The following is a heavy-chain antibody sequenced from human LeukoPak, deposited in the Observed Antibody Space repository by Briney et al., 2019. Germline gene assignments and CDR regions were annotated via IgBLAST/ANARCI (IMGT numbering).Heavy chain of an antibody. D-gene: IGHD6-13*01. CDR2: ISGSGGST. V-gene: IGHV3-23*01. CDR1: GFTFSSYG. CDR3: AKDYSSSWYSPGGY. J-gene: IGHJ4*02. Sequence: GGTLRLSCAASGFTFSSYGMSWVRQAPGKGLEWVSAISGSGGSTYYADSVKGRFTISRDNSKNTLYLQMNSLRAEDTAVYYCAKDYSSSWYSPGGYWGQGTLVTVSS.